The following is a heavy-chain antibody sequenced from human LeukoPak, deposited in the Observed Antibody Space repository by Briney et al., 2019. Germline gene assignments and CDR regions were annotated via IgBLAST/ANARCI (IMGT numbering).Heavy chain of an antibody. V-gene: IGHV1-18*01. CDR3: ARDRWSSSSSEGALDI. D-gene: IGHD6-6*01. CDR2: ISAYNGNK. CDR1: GYTFTNYG. J-gene: IGHJ3*02. Sequence: ASVKVSCKASGYTFTNYGISWVRRAPGQGLDWMGWISAYNGNKVYAQELQGRVTMTTDTYTSTAYMELRSLRSDDTAVYYCARDRWSSSSSEGALDIWGQGTMVTASS.